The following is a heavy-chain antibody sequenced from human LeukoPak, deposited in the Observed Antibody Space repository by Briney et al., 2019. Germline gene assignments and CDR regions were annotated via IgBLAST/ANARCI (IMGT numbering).Heavy chain of an antibody. J-gene: IGHJ4*01. V-gene: IGHV7-4-1*02. CDR3: ARVPTSGDYDEVDY. CDR2: INTNTGNP. CDR1: GYTFTSYA. Sequence: ASVKVSCKASGYTFTSYAMNWVRQAPGQGLEWMGWINTNTGNPTYAQGFTGRFVFSLDTSVSTVYLQISSLKAEDTAVYYCARVPTSGDYDEVDYWGHGTLVTVSS. D-gene: IGHD4-17*01.